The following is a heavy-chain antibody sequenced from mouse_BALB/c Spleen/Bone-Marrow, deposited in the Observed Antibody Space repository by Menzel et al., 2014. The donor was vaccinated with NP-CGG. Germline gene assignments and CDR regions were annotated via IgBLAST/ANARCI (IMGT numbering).Heavy chain of an antibody. Sequence: QVQLQQSGPGLVAPSQSLSITCTVSGFSLTSYGVHWVRQPPGKGLEWLGVIWAGGSTNYNSALMSRLSISKDNPKSQVFLKMNSLQTDDTAMYYCARALDSSGYGFAYWGQGTLVTVSA. D-gene: IGHD3-2*01. CDR2: IWAGGST. V-gene: IGHV2-9*02. CDR3: ARALDSSGYGFAY. J-gene: IGHJ3*01. CDR1: GFSLTSYG.